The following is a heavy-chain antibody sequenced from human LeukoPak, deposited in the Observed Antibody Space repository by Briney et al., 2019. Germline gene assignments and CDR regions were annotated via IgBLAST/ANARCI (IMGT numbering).Heavy chain of an antibody. CDR3: ARVERSAKRGMDV. CDR1: GGSISGSSYY. V-gene: IGHV4-39*07. D-gene: IGHD3-3*01. CDR2: IYYSGST. Sequence: SETLSLTCTVSGGSISGSSYYWGWIRQPPGKGLEWIGSIYYSGSTYYNPSLKSRVTMSVDTSKNQFSLKLSSVTAADTAVYYCARVERSAKRGMDVWGQGTTVTVSS. J-gene: IGHJ6*02.